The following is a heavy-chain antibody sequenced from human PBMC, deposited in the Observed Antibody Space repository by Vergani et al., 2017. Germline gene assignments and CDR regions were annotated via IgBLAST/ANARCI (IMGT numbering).Heavy chain of an antibody. CDR3: AISYSSGWPYYYYYGMDV. V-gene: IGHV3-21*01. CDR2: ISSSSSYI. D-gene: IGHD6-19*01. CDR1: GFTFSSYG. J-gene: IGHJ6*01. Sequence: EVQLVESGGGLVKPGGSLRLSCAASGFTFSSYGMTWVRQAPGKGLEWVSSISSSSSYIYYADSVKGRFPISRDNATNSLYLQMHSLRAEDTAVYYCAISYSSGWPYYYYYGMDVWREATSVTVSS.